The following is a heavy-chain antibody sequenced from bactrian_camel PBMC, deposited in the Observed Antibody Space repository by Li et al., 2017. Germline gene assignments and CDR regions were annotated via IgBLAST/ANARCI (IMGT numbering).Heavy chain of an antibody. CDR2: IATVSGNT. CDR1: GYSSSISTYC. D-gene: IGHD5*01. J-gene: IGHJ4*01. CDR3: ATAQGYIDPWFPRANYNY. V-gene: IGHV3S1*01. Sequence: HVQLVESGGGSVKAGESLSLSCTTSGYSSSISTYCMAWFRQAPGKEREGVARIATVSGNTYYADSVKGRFTISQDHPKNTVYLQMNNLKPEDTAMYYCATAQGYIDPWFPRANYNYWGQGTQVTVS.